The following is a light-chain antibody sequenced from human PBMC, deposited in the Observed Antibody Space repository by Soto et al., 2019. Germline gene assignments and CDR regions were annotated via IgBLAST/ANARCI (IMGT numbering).Light chain of an antibody. CDR2: GNS. CDR1: SSNIGAGYD. CDR3: QSYNGSFTLYD. Sequence: QSVLTQPPSVSGAPGQRVTIFFTGSSSNIGAGYDVHWYQQLPGTAPKLLIYGNSNRPSGVPDRFSGSKSGTSASLAITGLQAEDDAVFYGQSYNGSFTLYDIGTG. V-gene: IGLV1-40*01. J-gene: IGLJ1*01.